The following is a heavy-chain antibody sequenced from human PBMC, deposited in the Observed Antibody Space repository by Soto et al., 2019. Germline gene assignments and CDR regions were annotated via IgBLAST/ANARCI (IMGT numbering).Heavy chain of an antibody. CDR1: GYIFVNYG. D-gene: IGHD5-12*01. CDR3: VIVDNYGTPTPQDV. Sequence: QVQLVQSGDEVKKPGASVKVSCKASGYIFVNYGIAWVRHAPGHGLEWMGWISPYTGNTHSATKVQGRLTMTTDTSTSTAYMDMGSLTSDDTAVYYFVIVDNYGTPTPQDVWGQGTTVTVSS. CDR2: ISPYTGNT. V-gene: IGHV1-18*01. J-gene: IGHJ6*02.